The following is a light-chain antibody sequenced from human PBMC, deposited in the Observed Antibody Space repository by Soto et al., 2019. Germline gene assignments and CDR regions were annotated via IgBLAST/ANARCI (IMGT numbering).Light chain of an antibody. J-gene: IGKJ1*01. CDR1: QSVSSN. Sequence: EIVMTQSPATLSVSPGERATLSCRASQSVSSNLAWYQQKPGQAPRLLIYGASTRATGIPARFSGSRSGTESTLTISSLQSEDCAVYYCQQYNNWPRTFGRGTKVEIK. CDR2: GAS. CDR3: QQYNNWPRT. V-gene: IGKV3-15*01.